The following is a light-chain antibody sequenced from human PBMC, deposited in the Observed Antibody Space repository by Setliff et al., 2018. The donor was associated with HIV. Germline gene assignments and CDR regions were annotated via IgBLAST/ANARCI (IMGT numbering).Light chain of an antibody. CDR3: CSYAGSYTFYV. Sequence: QSVLTQPRSVSGSPGQSVTISCTGTSSDVGGYNYVSWYQQHPGKAPKLMIYDVSERPSGVPDRFSGSKSANTASLTISGLQAEEEADYYCCSYAGSYTFYVFGTGTKVTVL. CDR2: DVS. CDR1: SSDVGGYNY. J-gene: IGLJ1*01. V-gene: IGLV2-11*01.